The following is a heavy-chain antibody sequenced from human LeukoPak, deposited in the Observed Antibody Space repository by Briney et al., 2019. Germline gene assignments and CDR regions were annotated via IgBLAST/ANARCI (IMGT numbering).Heavy chain of an antibody. J-gene: IGHJ4*02. Sequence: PGGSLRLSCAASGFTFSSYSMNWVRQAPGKGLEWVLSISSSSSYIYYADSVKGRFTISRDNAKNSLYLQMNSLRAEDTAVYYCARDIACRDDYWGQGTLVTVSS. CDR3: ARDIACRDDY. CDR1: GFTFSSYS. D-gene: IGHD5-24*01. CDR2: ISSSSSYI. V-gene: IGHV3-21*01.